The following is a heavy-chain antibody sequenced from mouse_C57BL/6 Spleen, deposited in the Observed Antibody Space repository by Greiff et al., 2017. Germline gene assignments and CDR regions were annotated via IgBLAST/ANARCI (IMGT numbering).Heavy chain of an antibody. CDR3: ARANWDAY. Sequence: QVQLQQSGPELVKPGASVKLSCTASGYTFTSYDINWVKQRPGQGLEWIGWIYPRDGSTKYNERFKGKATLTVDTSSSTAYMELHSLTSEDSAVYCCARANWDAYWGQGTLVTVSA. CDR1: GYTFTSYD. CDR2: IYPRDGST. J-gene: IGHJ3*01. V-gene: IGHV1-85*01. D-gene: IGHD4-1*01.